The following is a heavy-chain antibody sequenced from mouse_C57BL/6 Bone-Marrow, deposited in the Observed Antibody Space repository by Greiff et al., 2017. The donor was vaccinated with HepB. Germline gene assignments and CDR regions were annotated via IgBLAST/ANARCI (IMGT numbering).Heavy chain of an antibody. V-gene: IGHV1-50*01. CDR1: GYTFTSYW. CDR3: ARANWDGAY. J-gene: IGHJ3*01. CDR2: IDPSDSYT. Sequence: VQLQQPGAELVKPGASVKLSCKASGYTFTSYWMQWVKQRPGQGLEWIGEIDPSDSYTNYNQKFKGKATLTVDTSSSTAYMQLSSLTSEDSAVYYCARANWDGAYWGQGTLVTVSA. D-gene: IGHD4-1*01.